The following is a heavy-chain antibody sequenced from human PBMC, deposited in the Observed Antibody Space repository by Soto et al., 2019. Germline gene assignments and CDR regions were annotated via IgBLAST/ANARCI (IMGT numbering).Heavy chain of an antibody. J-gene: IGHJ6*03. Sequence: GGSLRLSCAASGFTFSSYAMSWVRQAPGKGLEWVSAISGSGGSTYYADSVKGRFTISRDNSKNTLYLQMNSLRAEDTAVYYCAKDGILTAFVYYYYYMDVWGKGTTVTVSS. V-gene: IGHV3-23*01. D-gene: IGHD3-9*01. CDR1: GFTFSSYA. CDR3: AKDGILTAFVYYYYYMDV. CDR2: ISGSGGST.